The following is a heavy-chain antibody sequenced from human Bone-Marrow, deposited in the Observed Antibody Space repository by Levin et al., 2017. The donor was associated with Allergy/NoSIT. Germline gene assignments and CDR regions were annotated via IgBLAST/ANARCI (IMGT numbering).Heavy chain of an antibody. Sequence: LSLTCAASGFSFNTYGMHWVRQAPGKGLEWVAVISYDGRNYYYADSVKGRFTISRDNSKDTVYLQMNSLRAEDTAVYYCAKDLRGSFHKSSYFDYWGQGTLVTVSS. J-gene: IGHJ4*02. CDR1: GFSFNTYG. CDR3: AKDLRGSFHKSSYFDY. V-gene: IGHV3-30*18. D-gene: IGHD1-26*01. CDR2: ISYDGRNY.